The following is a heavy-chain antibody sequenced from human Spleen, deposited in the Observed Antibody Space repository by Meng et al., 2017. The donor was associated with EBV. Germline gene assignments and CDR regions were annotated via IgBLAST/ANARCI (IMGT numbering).Heavy chain of an antibody. V-gene: IGHV4-39*01. Sequence: PPEPLARTRAALGAAIRMFYHWGWSRQPLWMGLEWIGIVHYTGSTYNSPSLKSRVTVSVETSKNQFSLRLTSVSAADTAVYYCARPFPSWQSPRLDPFGAWGQGTLVTVSS. CDR3: ARPFPSWQSPRLDPFGA. D-gene: IGHD6-19*01. CDR2: VHYTGST. CDR1: GAAIRMFYH. J-gene: IGHJ5*02.